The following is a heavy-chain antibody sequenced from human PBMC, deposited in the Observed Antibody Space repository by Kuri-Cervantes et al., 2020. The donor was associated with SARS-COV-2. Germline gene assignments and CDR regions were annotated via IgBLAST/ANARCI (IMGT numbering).Heavy chain of an antibody. CDR3: ATSGYYDFWSGYYFDY. J-gene: IGHJ4*02. V-gene: IGHV4-59*05. CDR1: GGSISSYY. Sequence: SEILSLTCTASGGSISSYYWSWIRQPPGKGLEWIGSIYYSGSTYYNPSLKSRVTISVDTSKNQFSLKLSSVTAADTAVYYCATSGYYDFWSGYYFDYWGQGTLVTVSS. D-gene: IGHD3-3*01. CDR2: IYYSGST.